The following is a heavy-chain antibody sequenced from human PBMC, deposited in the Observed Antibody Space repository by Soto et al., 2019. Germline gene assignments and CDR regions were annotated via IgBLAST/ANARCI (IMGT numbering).Heavy chain of an antibody. J-gene: IGHJ3*02. D-gene: IGHD1-20*01. CDR3: AKLVWYNWNQGDAFDI. CDR1: GFPFSSYS. V-gene: IGHV3-23*01. CDR2: ISGSGGST. Sequence: GGSLSLSCAASGFPFSSYSMSWVRQAPGKGLEWVSAISGSGGSTYYADSVKGRFTISRDNSKNTLYLQMNSLRAEDTAVYYCAKLVWYNWNQGDAFDIWGQGTMVTVSS.